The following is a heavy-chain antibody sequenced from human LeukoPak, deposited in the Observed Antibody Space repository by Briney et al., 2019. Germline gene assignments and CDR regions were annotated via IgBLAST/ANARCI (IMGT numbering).Heavy chain of an antibody. CDR1: GGSFSGYY. CDR3: ARVSVGYCSSTSCRHYYYYGMDV. V-gene: IGHV4-34*01. Sequence: SETLSLTCAVYGGSFSGYYWSWIRQPPGKGLEWIGEINHSGSTNYNPSLKSRVTISVDTSKNQFSLKLSSVTAADTAVYYCARVSVGYCSSTSCRHYYYYGMDVWGQGTTVTVSS. J-gene: IGHJ6*02. CDR2: INHSGST. D-gene: IGHD2-2*01.